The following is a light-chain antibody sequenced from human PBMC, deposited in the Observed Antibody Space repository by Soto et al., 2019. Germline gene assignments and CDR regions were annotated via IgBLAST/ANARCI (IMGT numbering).Light chain of an antibody. CDR3: QSYDSSLSGLWV. V-gene: IGLV1-40*01. CDR1: SSNIGAGYD. CDR2: GNN. Sequence: QSVLTQPPSVSGAPGQRVTISCTGSSSNIGAGYDVHWYQQLPGTAPKLLISGNNNRPSGVPDRFSGSKSGTSASLAITGLQAEDEADYYCQSYDSSLSGLWVFGGGTKVTVL. J-gene: IGLJ3*02.